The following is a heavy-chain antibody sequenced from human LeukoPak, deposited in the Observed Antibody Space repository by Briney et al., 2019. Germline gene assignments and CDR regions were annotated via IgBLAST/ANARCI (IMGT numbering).Heavy chain of an antibody. J-gene: IGHJ4*02. V-gene: IGHV1-18*04. CDR3: ARTLPITMIFGD. CDR2: INTNNGNT. Sequence: ASVKVSCKASGGTFSSNSINWVRQAPGQGLEWMGWINTNNGNTKYAQTLQGRVTMTTDTSTSTAYMELRSLRSDDTAIYYCARTLPITMIFGDWGQGTLVTVSS. D-gene: IGHD3/OR15-3a*01. CDR1: GGTFSSNS.